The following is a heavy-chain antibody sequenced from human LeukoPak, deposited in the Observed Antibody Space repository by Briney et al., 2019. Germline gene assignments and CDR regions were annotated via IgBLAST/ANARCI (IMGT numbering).Heavy chain of an antibody. CDR1: GYTFNTYD. CDR2: IDSSGGYT. CDR3: VRGGEIGLDY. V-gene: IGHV3-13*01. D-gene: IGHD3-16*01. Sequence: GGSLRLSCAASGYTFNTYDMHWVRQTTGQGPEWISSIDSSGGYTYYAGSVKGRFTISRENDKNSLYLHMNSLRVGDTAVYSCVRGGEIGLDYWGHGTLVTVSS. J-gene: IGHJ4*01.